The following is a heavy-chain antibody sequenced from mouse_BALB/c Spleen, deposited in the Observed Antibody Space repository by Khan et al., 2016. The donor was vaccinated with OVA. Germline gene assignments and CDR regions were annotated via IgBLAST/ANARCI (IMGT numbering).Heavy chain of an antibody. J-gene: IGHJ3*01. Sequence: QVQLQQSGAELAKPGASVKMSCKASGYTFTSYWMHWVKQRPGQGLEWIGFINPTTGYTEYNQKFKDKATLTADKSSSTAYMQLSSLTSEDSAVYCCARSPTMITQFSYWGQGTLVTVSA. CDR2: INPTTGYT. CDR1: GYTFTSYW. D-gene: IGHD2-4*01. V-gene: IGHV1-7*01. CDR3: ARSPTMITQFSY.